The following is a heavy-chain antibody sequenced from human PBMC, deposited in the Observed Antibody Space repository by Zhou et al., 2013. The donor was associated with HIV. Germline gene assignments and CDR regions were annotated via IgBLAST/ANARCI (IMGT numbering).Heavy chain of an antibody. CDR2: IHYSGST. J-gene: IGHJ4*02. Sequence: QVQLRESGPGLVKPSETLSLTCTVSGDSISSHYWSWIRQPPGKGLEWIGNIHYSGSTSYNPSLKSRVTIVVDTSKNQFSLKLRSVTAADTAVYYCAREGPLYSYGHVGHFDCWGQGTLVTVSS. V-gene: IGHV4-59*11. CDR3: AREGPLYSYGHVGHFDC. D-gene: IGHD5-18*01. CDR1: GDSISSHY.